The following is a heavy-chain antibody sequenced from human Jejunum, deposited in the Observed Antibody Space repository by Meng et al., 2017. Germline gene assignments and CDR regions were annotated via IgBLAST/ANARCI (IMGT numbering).Heavy chain of an antibody. J-gene: IGHJ5*02. D-gene: IGHD2-2*01. CDR3: AHRLTYSTNYDVGWFDP. V-gene: IGHV2-5*02. CDR2: MYWDDDR. Sequence: SGPTLVKPPQTLTLTCTFSGFPLSTSGVGVGGIRQPPGKALECLALMYWDDDRRYNPSLRSRLTITKDTSKNQVVLTMTNMDPVDTATYYCAHRLTYSTNYDVGWFDPWGQGTLVTVSS. CDR1: GFPLSTSGVG.